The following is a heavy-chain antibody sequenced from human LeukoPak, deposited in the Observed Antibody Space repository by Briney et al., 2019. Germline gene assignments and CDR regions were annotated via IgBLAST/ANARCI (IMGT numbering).Heavy chain of an antibody. CDR1: GYSFSNYW. CDR2: INPGDSDT. D-gene: IGHD4-23*01. V-gene: IGHV5-51*01. J-gene: IGHJ6*02. Sequence: GESLKISCKGSGYSFSNYWIGWVRQMPGKGLEWMAFINPGDSDTRYSPSFQGHVTISVDKSINTAYLQWGSLKASDTAMYYCARQGDAVVTDVWGQGTTVIVSS. CDR3: ARQGDAVVTDV.